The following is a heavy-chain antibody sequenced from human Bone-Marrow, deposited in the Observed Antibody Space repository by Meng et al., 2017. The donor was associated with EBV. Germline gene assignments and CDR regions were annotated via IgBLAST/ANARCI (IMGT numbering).Heavy chain of an antibody. V-gene: IGHV1-2*02. Sequence: QVQLGRSWVEVKKPGASPKLLSQASCYTLTGYVIHWVRQAPGQVLEWVGWINPNSGGTNHAEKCQGRVTMTRPTSITTAFMELSSLNSDDTAVYYCAMGLATDFDYWGQGTLVTVSS. D-gene: IGHD5-12*01. CDR3: AMGLATDFDY. CDR1: CYTLTGYV. CDR2: INPNSGGT. J-gene: IGHJ4*02.